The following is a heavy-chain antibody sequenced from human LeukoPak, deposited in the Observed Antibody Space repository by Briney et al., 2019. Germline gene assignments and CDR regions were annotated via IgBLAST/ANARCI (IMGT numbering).Heavy chain of an antibody. Sequence: GAALQISFKGSGYSFTSYWIGWVRRMPGKGLEWMGIIYPGDSDTRYSPSFQGQVTISADKSISTAYLQWSSLKASDTAMYYCARKWLSRPFDYWGQGTLVTVSS. CDR3: ARKWLSRPFDY. CDR2: IYPGDSDT. J-gene: IGHJ4*02. CDR1: GYSFTSYW. D-gene: IGHD3-22*01. V-gene: IGHV5-51*01.